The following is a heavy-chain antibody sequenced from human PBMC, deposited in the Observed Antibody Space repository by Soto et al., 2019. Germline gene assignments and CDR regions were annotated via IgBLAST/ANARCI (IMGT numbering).Heavy chain of an antibody. V-gene: IGHV3-13*01. Sequence: PGGSLRLSCAASGFTFSSYDMHWVRQATGKGLEWVSAIGTAGDTYYPGSVKGRFTISRENAKNSLYLQMNSLRAEDTAVYYCARDPSDLLSPGMDVWGQGTTVTVSS. CDR2: IGTAGDT. CDR1: GFTFSSYD. J-gene: IGHJ6*02. CDR3: ARDPSDLLSPGMDV.